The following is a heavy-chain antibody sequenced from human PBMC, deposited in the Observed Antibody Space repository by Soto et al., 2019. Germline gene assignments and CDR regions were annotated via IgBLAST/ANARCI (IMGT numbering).Heavy chain of an antibody. D-gene: IGHD3-9*01. Sequence: GGSLRLSCAASGFTFSSYWMSWVRQAPGKGLEWVANIKQDGSEKYYVDSVKGRFTISRDNAKNSLYLQMNSLRAEDTAVYYCVSGGAKGYYGILTGYFDYWGQGTLVTVSS. J-gene: IGHJ4*02. V-gene: IGHV3-7*01. CDR3: VSGGAKGYYGILTGYFDY. CDR2: IKQDGSEK. CDR1: GFTFSSYW.